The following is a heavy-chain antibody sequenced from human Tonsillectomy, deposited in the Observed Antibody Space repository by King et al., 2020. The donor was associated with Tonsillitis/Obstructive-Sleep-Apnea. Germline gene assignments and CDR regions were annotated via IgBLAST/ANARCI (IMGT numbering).Heavy chain of an antibody. J-gene: IGHJ3*02. CDR2: ISTSGSYI. Sequence: VQLVESGGGLVKPGGSLRLSCAASGFTFSSYSMNWVRQAPGKGLEWVSSISTSGSYIYYADSVKGRFTISRDNAKNSLYLHINSLRAEVTAVYYCARDSDDTFHIWGLGTMVTVSS. CDR3: ARDSDDTFHI. V-gene: IGHV3-21*01. CDR1: GFTFSSYS.